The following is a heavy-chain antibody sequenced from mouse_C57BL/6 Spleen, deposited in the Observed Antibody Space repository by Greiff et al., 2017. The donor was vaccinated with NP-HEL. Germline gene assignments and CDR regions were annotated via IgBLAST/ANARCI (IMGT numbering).Heavy chain of an antibody. D-gene: IGHD1-1*01. CDR1: GYTFTSYW. V-gene: IGHV1-61*01. CDR3: ARGRAITTVVATPFDY. Sequence: QVQLKQPGAELVRPGSSVKLSCKASGYTFTSYWMDWVKQRPGQGLEWIGNIYPSDSETHYNQKFKDKATLTVDKSSSTAYMQLSSLTSEDSAVYYCARGRAITTVVATPFDYWGQGTTLTVSS. J-gene: IGHJ2*01. CDR2: IYPSDSET.